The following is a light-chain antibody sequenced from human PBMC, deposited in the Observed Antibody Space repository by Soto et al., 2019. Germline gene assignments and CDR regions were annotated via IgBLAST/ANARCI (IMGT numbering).Light chain of an antibody. Sequence: EIVLTQSPGTLSLSPGERATLSARARQRVSSSSLAWYHQKPGQPPRQLIYGASSRATGIPDRFSGSGSGTDFTLTISRLEPEDFAVYYCQQYGSSHRTFVQGTKVDIK. CDR2: GAS. V-gene: IGKV3-20*01. CDR1: QRVSSSS. J-gene: IGKJ1*01. CDR3: QQYGSSHRT.